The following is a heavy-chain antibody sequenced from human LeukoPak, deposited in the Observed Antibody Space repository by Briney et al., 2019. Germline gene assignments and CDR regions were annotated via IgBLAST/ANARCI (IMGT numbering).Heavy chain of an antibody. CDR1: GFTFSDYE. D-gene: IGHD6-13*01. CDR3: AKRGIAAAGLNWFDP. Sequence: GGSLRLSCVASGFTFSDYEIHWIRQAPGKGLEWVSAISGSGGSTYYADSVKGRFTISRDNSKNTLYLQMNSLRAEDTAVYYCAKRGIAAAGLNWFDPWGQGTLVTVSS. V-gene: IGHV3-23*01. J-gene: IGHJ5*02. CDR2: ISGSGGST.